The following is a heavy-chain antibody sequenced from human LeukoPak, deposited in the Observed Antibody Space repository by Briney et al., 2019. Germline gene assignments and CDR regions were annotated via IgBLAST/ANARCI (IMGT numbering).Heavy chain of an antibody. CDR3: ARQRTWIQLWVDAFDI. Sequence: PSETLSLTCTVSGGSISSSSYYWGWIRQPSGKGLEWIGSIYYSGSTYYNPSLKSRVTISVDTSKNQFSLKLSSVTAADTAVYYCARQRTWIQLWVDAFDIWGQGTMVTVSS. V-gene: IGHV4-39*01. CDR1: GGSISSSSYY. CDR2: IYYSGST. D-gene: IGHD5-18*01. J-gene: IGHJ3*02.